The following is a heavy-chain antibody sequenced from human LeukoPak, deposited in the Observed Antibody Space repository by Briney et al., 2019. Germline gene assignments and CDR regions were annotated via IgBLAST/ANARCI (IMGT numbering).Heavy chain of an antibody. CDR1: VYIFTSYV. J-gene: IGHJ6*01. D-gene: IGHD6-19*01. CDR3: AGGDFIAVAGTDYSYGMDV. Sequence: SVNVSCKASVYIFTSYVINWVGQATGQGLAWMGWMNPNSGNTGYAQKFQGRVTMPRNTQIRTAYMALSSLRSEDTAVYFCAGGDFIAVAGTDYSYGMDVWGQGTPVTVSS. CDR2: MNPNSGNT. V-gene: IGHV1-8*01.